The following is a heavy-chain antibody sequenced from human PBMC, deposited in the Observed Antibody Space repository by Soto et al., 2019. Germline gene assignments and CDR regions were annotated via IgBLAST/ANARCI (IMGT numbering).Heavy chain of an antibody. CDR2: LIPISGTA. CDR1: GGTFSSYA. CDR3: ARSQGSSTSLEIYYYYYYGMDV. J-gene: IGHJ6*04. Sequence: QVQLVPSGAEVKKPGSSVKVSCKASGGTFSSYAISWVRQAPGQGLEWMGGLIPISGTANYAQKFQGRVTITADESKRTAYMELSSLRSEDTAVYYCARSQGSSTSLEIYYYYYYGMDVWGKGTTVTVYS. V-gene: IGHV1-69*01. D-gene: IGHD2-2*01.